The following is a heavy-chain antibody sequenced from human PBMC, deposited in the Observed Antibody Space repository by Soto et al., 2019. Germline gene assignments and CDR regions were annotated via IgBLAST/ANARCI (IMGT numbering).Heavy chain of an antibody. D-gene: IGHD3-16*02. Sequence: GGSLRLSCAASGFTFSSYGMSWVRQAPGKGLEWVSAISGSGGSTYYADSVKGRFTISRDNSKNTLYLQMNSLRAEDTAVYYCAKDHSEFGGVIAPAYYFDYWGQGTLVTVSS. CDR1: GFTFSSYG. J-gene: IGHJ4*02. CDR2: ISGSGGST. CDR3: AKDHSEFGGVIAPAYYFDY. V-gene: IGHV3-23*01.